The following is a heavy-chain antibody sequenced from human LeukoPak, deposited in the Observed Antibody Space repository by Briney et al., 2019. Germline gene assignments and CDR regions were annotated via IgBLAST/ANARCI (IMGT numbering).Heavy chain of an antibody. CDR2: ILTSGST. CDR1: GGSISSGGYY. J-gene: IGHJ4*02. Sequence: SETLSLTCTVSGGSISSGGYYWSWIRQHPGKGLEWIGRILTSGSTTYNPSLKSRLTISVDTSKNQFSLQLSSVTAADTAVYYCARGGDSGGYYPGGYFDYWGQGTLVIVSS. CDR3: ARGGDSGGYYPGGYFDY. V-gene: IGHV4-61*02. D-gene: IGHD3-22*01.